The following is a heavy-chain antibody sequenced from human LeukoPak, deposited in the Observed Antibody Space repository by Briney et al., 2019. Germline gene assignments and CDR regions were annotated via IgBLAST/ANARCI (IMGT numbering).Heavy chain of an antibody. J-gene: IGHJ5*02. CDR2: INSDESRT. D-gene: IGHD4-23*01. V-gene: IGHV3-74*01. Sequence: PGGSLRLSCAASGFTFSTYWMHWVRQAPGKGLTWVSRINSDESRTSYADSVKGRFTISRDNAKNTLYLQMNSLRSEDTAVYFCARVWVTPSGRSFDPWGQGTLVTVSS. CDR3: ARVWVTPSGRSFDP. CDR1: GFTFSTYW.